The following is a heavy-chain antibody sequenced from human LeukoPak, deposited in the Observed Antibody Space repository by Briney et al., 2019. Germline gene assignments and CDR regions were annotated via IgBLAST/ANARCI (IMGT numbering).Heavy chain of an antibody. J-gene: IGHJ3*02. D-gene: IGHD1-14*01. CDR1: GDSISHSY. CDR2: IYYTGTA. Sequence: SETLSLTCTVSGDSISHSYWSWLRQPPGKGLEGMGYIYYTGTANSNPSLNSRITISLDTSKSQFTLKLSSVTAADAAVYYCARDNPVTRGFDSFDIWGQGTMVTVSS. V-gene: IGHV4-59*01. CDR3: ARDNPVTRGFDSFDI.